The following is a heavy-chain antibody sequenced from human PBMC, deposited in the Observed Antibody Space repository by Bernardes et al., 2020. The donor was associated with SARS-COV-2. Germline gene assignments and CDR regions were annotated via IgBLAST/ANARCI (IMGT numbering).Heavy chain of an antibody. CDR3: ARIYSTSSFDFDY. D-gene: IGHD6-6*01. V-gene: IGHV3-7*01. CDR2: INQDGSET. Sequence: GGSLSLSCAASGFTFSPFWMTWVRPAPGKGLEWVANINQDGSETFYVDSVKGRFTISRDNAKNSLFMEMNTLRAEDTAVYYCARIYSTSSFDFDYWGQGTLVTVSS. J-gene: IGHJ4*02. CDR1: GFTFSPFW.